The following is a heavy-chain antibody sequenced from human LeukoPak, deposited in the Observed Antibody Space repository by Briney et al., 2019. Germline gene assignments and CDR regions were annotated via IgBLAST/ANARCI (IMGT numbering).Heavy chain of an antibody. D-gene: IGHD3-10*01. J-gene: IGHJ3*02. CDR2: ISSISSYI. CDR1: GFTFSSYG. Sequence: GGSLRLSCAASGFTFSSYGMSWVRQPPGEGREWVSSISSISSYIFYANSVKGRFTISRDNAKNSLYLQMNSLRAEDTAVYYCARAMVRSVYDAFDIWGQGTMVTVSS. V-gene: IGHV3-21*01. CDR3: ARAMVRSVYDAFDI.